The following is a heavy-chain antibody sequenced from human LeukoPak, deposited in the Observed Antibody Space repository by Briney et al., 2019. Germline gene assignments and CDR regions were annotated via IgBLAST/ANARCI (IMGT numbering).Heavy chain of an antibody. CDR1: GFIIGTYG. D-gene: IGHD3-10*01. CDR2: IWYDGSSQ. CDR3: AREFGELYIDY. J-gene: IGHJ4*02. V-gene: IGHV3-33*01. Sequence: PGGSLRLSCAASGFIIGTYGMHWVRQVPGKGLDWVAVIWYDGSSQYYADSVKGRFTISRDNSKNTLYLQMNSLRAEDTAVYYCAREFGELYIDYWGQGTLVTVSS.